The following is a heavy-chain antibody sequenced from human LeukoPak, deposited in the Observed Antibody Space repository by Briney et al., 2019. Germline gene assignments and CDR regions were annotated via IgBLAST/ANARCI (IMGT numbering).Heavy chain of an antibody. CDR2: INPNSGGT. CDR3: ARDRIAAAGTLFDY. J-gene: IGHJ4*02. Sequence: ASVKVSCKASGGTFSSYAISWVRQAPGQGLEWMGWINPNSGGTNYAQKFQGRVTMTRDTSISTAYMELSRLRSDDTAVYYCARDRIAAAGTLFDYWGQGTLVTVSS. D-gene: IGHD6-13*01. CDR1: GGTFSSYA. V-gene: IGHV1-2*02.